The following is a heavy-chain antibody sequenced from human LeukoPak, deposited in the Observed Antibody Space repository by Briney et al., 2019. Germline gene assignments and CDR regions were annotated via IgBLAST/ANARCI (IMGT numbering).Heavy chain of an antibody. J-gene: IGHJ4*02. CDR3: ARDLSYGSGEF. Sequence: PGRSLRLSCAASGFAFSNFAMHWVRQAPGKGLEWVAVVSYEGTIKYYIDSAKGRFTISRDDSKNTLYLQMNSLRAEDTAVYFCARDLSYGSGEFWGQGTQVTVSS. D-gene: IGHD3-10*01. CDR2: VSYEGTIK. V-gene: IGHV3-30*04. CDR1: GFAFSNFA.